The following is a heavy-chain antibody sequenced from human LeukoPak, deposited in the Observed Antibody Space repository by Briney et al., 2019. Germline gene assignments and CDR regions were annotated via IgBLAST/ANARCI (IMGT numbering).Heavy chain of an antibody. CDR3: ANGRFWSGSLFAYFDY. Sequence: PGGSLRLSCAASGFTFSSYAMSWVRQAPGKGLEWVSAISGSSGSTYYADSVKGRFTISRDNSKNTLYLQMNSLRAEDTAVYYCANGRFWSGSLFAYFDYWGQGTLVTVSS. CDR1: GFTFSSYA. D-gene: IGHD3-3*01. J-gene: IGHJ4*02. V-gene: IGHV3-23*01. CDR2: ISGSSGST.